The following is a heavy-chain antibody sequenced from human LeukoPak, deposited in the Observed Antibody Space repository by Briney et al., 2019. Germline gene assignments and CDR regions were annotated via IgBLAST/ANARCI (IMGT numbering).Heavy chain of an antibody. J-gene: IGHJ6*03. D-gene: IGHD1-26*01. CDR3: ARDPYSGNYGNYYYYYMDV. CDR2: ITSSGTYI. V-gene: IGHV3-21*01. CDR1: GFTFGDYV. Sequence: GGSLRLSCTASGFTFGDYVMNWVRQAPGRALEWVSSITSSGTYIFYADSVKGRLTISRDNAKNSLYLQMNSLGPEDTAVYYCARDPYSGNYGNYYYYYMDVWGKGTTVTISS.